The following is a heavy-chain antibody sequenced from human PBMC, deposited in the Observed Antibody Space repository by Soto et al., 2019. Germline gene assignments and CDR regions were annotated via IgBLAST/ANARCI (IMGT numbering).Heavy chain of an antibody. CDR3: ARGRGVLMVYAILFDP. CDR2: INHSGST. J-gene: IGHJ5*02. V-gene: IGHV4-34*01. D-gene: IGHD2-8*01. CDR1: GGSFSGYY. Sequence: QVQLQQWGAGLLKPSETLSLTCAVYGGSFSGYYWSWIRQPPGKGLEWIGEINHSGSTNYNPSLKSRVTISVDTSKNQFSLKLSSVTAADTAVYYCARGRGVLMVYAILFDPWGQGTLVTVSS.